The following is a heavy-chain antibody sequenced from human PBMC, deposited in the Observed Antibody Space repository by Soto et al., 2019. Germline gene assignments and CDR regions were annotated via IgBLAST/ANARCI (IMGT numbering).Heavy chain of an antibody. J-gene: IGHJ5*02. CDR1: GGSISSYY. Sequence: SETLSLTCTVCGGSISSYYWSWIRQPPGKGLEWIGYIYYSGSTNYNPSLKSRVTISVDTSKNQFSLKLSSVTAADTAVYYCARVSFVYGNQSEVYWSHLCGQTTLVTGS. D-gene: IGHD2-8*02. V-gene: IGHV4-59*01. CDR3: ARVSFVYGNQSEVYWSHL. CDR2: IYYSGST.